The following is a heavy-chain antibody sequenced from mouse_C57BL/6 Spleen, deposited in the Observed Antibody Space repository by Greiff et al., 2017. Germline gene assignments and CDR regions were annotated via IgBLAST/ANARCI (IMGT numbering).Heavy chain of an antibody. D-gene: IGHD1-1*01. CDR2: IYPGDGDT. V-gene: IGHV1-82*01. J-gene: IGHJ3*01. Sequence: QVQLQQSGPELVKPGASVKISCKASGYAFSSSWMNWVKQRPGKGLEWIGRIYPGDGDTNYNGKFKGKATLTADKSSSTAYMQLSSLTSEDSAVYFCARWDGSGAYWGQGTLVTVSA. CDR3: ARWDGSGAY. CDR1: GYAFSSSW.